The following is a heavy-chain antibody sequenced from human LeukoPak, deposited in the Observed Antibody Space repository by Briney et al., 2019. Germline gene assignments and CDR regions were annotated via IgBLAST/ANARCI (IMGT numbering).Heavy chain of an antibody. V-gene: IGHV1-18*01. D-gene: IGHD3-10*01. CDR2: ISAYNGNT. J-gene: IGHJ4*02. Sequence: ASVKVSCKASGYTFTSYGISWVRQAPGQGLEWMGWISAYNGNTNYAQKLQGRVTMTTDTSTSTAYMELRSLRSDDTAVYYCARVYTLTYYYGSGSQYYFDYWGQGTLVTVSS. CDR1: GYTFTSYG. CDR3: ARVYTLTYYYGSGSQYYFDY.